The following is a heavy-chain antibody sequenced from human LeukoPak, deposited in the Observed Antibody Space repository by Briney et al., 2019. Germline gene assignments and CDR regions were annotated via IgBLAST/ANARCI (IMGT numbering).Heavy chain of an antibody. CDR1: GFTFDDYA. CDR2: ISWNSDMI. CDR3: ARDERLLSFLK. Sequence: GGSLRLSCAASGFTFDDYAMHWVRQAPGKGLEWVSGISWNSDMIGYADSVKGRFTISRDNAKNSLYLQMNSLRAEDTAIYYCARDERLLSFLKWGQGTLVTVSS. V-gene: IGHV3-9*01. D-gene: IGHD3-3*01. J-gene: IGHJ4*02.